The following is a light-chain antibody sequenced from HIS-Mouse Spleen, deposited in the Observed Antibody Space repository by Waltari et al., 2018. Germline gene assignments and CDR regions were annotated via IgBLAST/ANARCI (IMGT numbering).Light chain of an antibody. Sequence: DIVMTQSPDSLPVPLGERAPIKSNPSQCVLYSSKNKNYLAWYQQKPGQPPKLLISWASTRESGVPDRFSGSGSGTDFTLTISSLQAEDVAVYYCQQYYSTPFTFGPGTKVDIK. J-gene: IGKJ3*01. CDR1: QCVLYSSKNKNY. V-gene: IGKV4-1*01. CDR3: QQYYSTPFT. CDR2: WAS.